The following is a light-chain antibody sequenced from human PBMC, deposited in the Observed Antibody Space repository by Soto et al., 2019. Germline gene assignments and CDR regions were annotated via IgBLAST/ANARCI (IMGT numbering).Light chain of an antibody. V-gene: IGLV2-14*01. CDR3: SSYRSSNTLEV. CDR2: DVR. Sequence: QSALTQPASVSGSPGQSITISCTGTSSDVGGYNYVSWYQQHPGKAPKLMISDVRNRPSGVSNRFSGSKSGNTASLTISGLQAEDEADYYCSSYRSSNTLEVFGTGTKLTVL. J-gene: IGLJ1*01. CDR1: SSDVGGYNY.